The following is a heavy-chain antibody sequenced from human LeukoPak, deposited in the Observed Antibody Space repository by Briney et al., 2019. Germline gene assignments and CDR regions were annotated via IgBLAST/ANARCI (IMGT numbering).Heavy chain of an antibody. CDR1: GFTFDDYD. Sequence: GGSLRLSCATSGFTFDDYDMSWVRQAPGKGLEWVSGINWNGGSTGYADSVKGRFTISRDNAKNSPYLQMNSLRAEDTALYYCARAQAAINAFDIWGQGTMVTVSS. CDR3: ARAQAAINAFDI. CDR2: INWNGGST. D-gene: IGHD6-13*01. J-gene: IGHJ3*02. V-gene: IGHV3-20*04.